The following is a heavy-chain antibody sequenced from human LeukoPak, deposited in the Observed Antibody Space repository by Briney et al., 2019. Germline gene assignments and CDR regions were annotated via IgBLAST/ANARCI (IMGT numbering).Heavy chain of an antibody. D-gene: IGHD3-22*01. Sequence: ASVKVSCKASGYTFTSYYMHWVRQAPGQGLEWMGIINPSGGSTSYAQKFQGRVTMTRDTSTSTVYMELSSLRSEDTAVYYCARNPEVYDSSGYPRYFDYWGQGTLVTVSP. CDR2: INPSGGST. V-gene: IGHV1-46*03. CDR1: GYTFTSYY. J-gene: IGHJ4*02. CDR3: ARNPEVYDSSGYPRYFDY.